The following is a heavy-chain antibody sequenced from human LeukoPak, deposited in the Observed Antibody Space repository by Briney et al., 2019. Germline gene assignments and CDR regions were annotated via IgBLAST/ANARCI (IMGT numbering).Heavy chain of an antibody. CDR2: IRLDGATN. Sequence: GGGLRLSRAVSGFSVSSFGMSWVRQAPAKGLEWISDIRLDGATNCYAALMKRRFIISRDSSKNTHYLQLTRMRADNTADYYCEQGFISGWYRFWVQGHLTSVSS. CDR1: GFSVSSFG. D-gene: IGHD6-19*01. V-gene: IGHV3-23*01. J-gene: IGHJ1*01. CDR3: EQGFISGWYRF.